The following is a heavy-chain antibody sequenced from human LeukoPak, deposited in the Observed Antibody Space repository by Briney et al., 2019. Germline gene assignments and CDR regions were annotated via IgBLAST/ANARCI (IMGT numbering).Heavy chain of an antibody. CDR3: ARDVGKAY. CDR2: IHSSGNT. J-gene: IGHJ4*02. CDR1: GFSISTYY. D-gene: IGHD4-23*01. V-gene: IGHV4-4*07. Sequence: SETLSLTCTVSGFSISTYYWSWFRQPAGKGLEWSGRIHSSGNTNYNPSLQSRVSLSIDTSQNQFSLRLTSLTAADTAVYFCARDVGKAYWGQGLLAIVSS.